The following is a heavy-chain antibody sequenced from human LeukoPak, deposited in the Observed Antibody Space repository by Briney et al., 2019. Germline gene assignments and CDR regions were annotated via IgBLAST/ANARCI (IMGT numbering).Heavy chain of an antibody. D-gene: IGHD3-22*01. CDR3: TRRFSDDSSGYFSY. Sequence: GGSLRLSCAASGFTLSGSAMHWVRQASGKGLEWVGRIRSKANNYATAYAVSVKGRFTISRDDSKNTAYLQMNSLITEDTAVYHCTRRFSDDSSGYFSYWGLGTLVTVSS. V-gene: IGHV3-73*01. CDR1: GFTLSGSA. J-gene: IGHJ4*02. CDR2: IRSKANNYAT.